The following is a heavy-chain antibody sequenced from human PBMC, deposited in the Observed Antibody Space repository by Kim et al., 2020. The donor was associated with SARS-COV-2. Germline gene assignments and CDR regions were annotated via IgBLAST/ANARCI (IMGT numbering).Heavy chain of an antibody. V-gene: IGHV3-30*18. CDR3: AKEGAPYSSSWYDYYGMDV. D-gene: IGHD6-13*01. CDR1: GFTFSSYG. CDR2: ISYDGSNK. J-gene: IGHJ6*02. Sequence: GGSLRLSCAASGFTFSSYGMHWVRQAPGKGLEWVAVISYDGSNKYYADSVKGRFTISRDNSKNTLYLQMNSLRAEDTAVYYCAKEGAPYSSSWYDYYGMDVWGQGTTVTVSS.